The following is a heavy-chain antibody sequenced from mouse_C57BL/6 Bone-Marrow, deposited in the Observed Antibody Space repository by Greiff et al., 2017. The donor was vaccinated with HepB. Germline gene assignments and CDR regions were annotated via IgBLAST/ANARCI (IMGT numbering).Heavy chain of an antibody. V-gene: IGHV5-15*01. D-gene: IGHD2-10*02. CDR2: ISNLAYSI. CDR3: ARQGGGPSAMDY. CDR1: GFTFSDYG. J-gene: IGHJ4*01. Sequence: EVHLVESGGGLVQPGGSLKLSCAASGFTFSDYGMAWVRQAPRKGPEWVAFISNLAYSIYYADTVTGRFTISRENAKNTLYLEMSSLRSEDTAMYYCARQGGGPSAMDYWGQGTSVTVSS.